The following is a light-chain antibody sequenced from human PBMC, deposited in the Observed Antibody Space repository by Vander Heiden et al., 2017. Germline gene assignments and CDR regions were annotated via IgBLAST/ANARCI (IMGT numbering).Light chain of an antibody. J-gene: IGLJ3*02. CDR2: DDS. CDR1: NIGSKS. V-gene: IGLV3-21*02. Sequence: SYVLTQPPSVSVAPGQPARITCWGNNIGSKSVHWYQQKTAPAPVLCFYDDSDRPSGTPERFSGSNSGTTATLTISRVEAGEEADYYCQVWDRSSDNWVFGGGTKLTVL. CDR3: QVWDRSSDNWV.